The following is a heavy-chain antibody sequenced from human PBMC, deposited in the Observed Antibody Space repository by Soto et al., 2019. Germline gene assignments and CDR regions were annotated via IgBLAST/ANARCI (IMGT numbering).Heavy chain of an antibody. CDR2: IIPIFGTA. CDR1: GGTFGSYA. Sequence: SVKVSCKASGGTFGSYAISWVRQAPGQGLEWMGGIIPIFGTANYAQKFQGRVTITADESTSTAYMELSSLRSEDTAVYYCARIHSSGWYNWFDPWGQGTLVTVSS. D-gene: IGHD6-19*01. CDR3: ARIHSSGWYNWFDP. V-gene: IGHV1-69*13. J-gene: IGHJ5*02.